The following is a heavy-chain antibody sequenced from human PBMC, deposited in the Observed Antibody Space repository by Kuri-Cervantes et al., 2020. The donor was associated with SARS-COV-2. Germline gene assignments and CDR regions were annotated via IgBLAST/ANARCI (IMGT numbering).Heavy chain of an antibody. CDR3: ARGGSASTYYYYYMDV. CDR1: GYTFTGYY. D-gene: IGHD1-26*01. CDR2: INPNSGGT. V-gene: IGHV1-2*02. Sequence: ASVKVSCKASGYTFTGYYMHWVRQAPGQGLEWMGWINPNSGGTNYAQKFQGRVTMTRDTSISTAYMELSSLRSEDTAVYYCARGGSASTYYYYYMDVWGKGTTVTVSS. J-gene: IGHJ6*03.